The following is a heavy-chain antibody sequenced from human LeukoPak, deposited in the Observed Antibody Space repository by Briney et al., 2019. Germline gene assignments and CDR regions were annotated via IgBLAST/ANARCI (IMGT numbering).Heavy chain of an antibody. CDR2: MSNDGKNK. D-gene: IGHD3-9*01. J-gene: IGHJ6*03. Sequence: PGGSLRLSCAVSGFTLTNYAVHWVRQAPGKGLEWLAVMSNDGKNKYYGDSVKGRFSVSRDISRDTLYLQMDSLRAEDTAVYYCAREGHSDLLTGYSPVEYYYYYMDVWGKGTTVAVS. CDR3: AREGHSDLLTGYSPVEYYYYYMDV. CDR1: GFTLTNYA. V-gene: IGHV3-30*04.